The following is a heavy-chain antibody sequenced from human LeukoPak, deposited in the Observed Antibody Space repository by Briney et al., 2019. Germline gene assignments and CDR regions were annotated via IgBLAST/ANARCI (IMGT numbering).Heavy chain of an antibody. V-gene: IGHV4-34*01. CDR1: GDSISGFY. Sequence: SETLSLTCTVSGDSISGFYWSWIRQPPGKGLEWIGEINHSGSTNYNPSLKSRVTISVDTSKNQFSLKLSSVTAADTAVYYAVVVAAIPGWFDPWGQGTLVTVSS. J-gene: IGHJ5*02. CDR2: INHSGST. D-gene: IGHD2-15*01. CDR3: VVVAAIPGWFDP.